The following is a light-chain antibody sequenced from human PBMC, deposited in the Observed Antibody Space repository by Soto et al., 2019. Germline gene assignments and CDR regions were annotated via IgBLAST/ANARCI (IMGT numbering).Light chain of an antibody. J-gene: IGLJ3*02. CDR1: SSNIGNKY. CDR3: GTWDSSLSAGV. V-gene: IGLV1-51*01. CDR2: EDN. Sequence: QSVLTQPPSVSAAPGQKVTISCSGSSSNIGNKYVSWYQQLPGTAPKLLIYEDNKRPSGIPDRFSGSKYGTSATLGITGLQTGDEADYYCGTWDSSLSAGVFGGGTKLTVL.